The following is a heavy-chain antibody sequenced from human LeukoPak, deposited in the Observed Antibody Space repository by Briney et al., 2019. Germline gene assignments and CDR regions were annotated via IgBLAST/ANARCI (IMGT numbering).Heavy chain of an antibody. J-gene: IGHJ5*02. CDR1: GFTFSSYS. Sequence: GGSLRLSCAASGFTFSSYSMNWVRQAPGKGLEWVSSISSSSSSYIYYADSVKGRFTISRDNAKNSLYLQMNSLRAEDTAVYYCARGVAAAGRAYGWFDPWGQGTLVTVSS. CDR2: ISSSSSSYI. V-gene: IGHV3-21*01. CDR3: ARGVAAAGRAYGWFDP. D-gene: IGHD6-13*01.